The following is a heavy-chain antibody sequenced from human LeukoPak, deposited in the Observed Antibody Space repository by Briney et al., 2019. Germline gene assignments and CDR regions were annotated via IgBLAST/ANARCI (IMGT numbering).Heavy chain of an antibody. V-gene: IGHV3-21*01. CDR3: VRDFLGESGAGGY. CDR2: ISPSGNSK. J-gene: IGHJ4*02. Sequence: GGSLRLSCATSTFTFGSYTMNWVRQAPGKGLEWVSSISPSGNSKYHADSVKGRFTISRDNADNSLYMQMNSLRAEDTGVYYCVRDFLGESGAGGYWGQGTLVTVSS. CDR1: TFTFGSYT. D-gene: IGHD3-10*01.